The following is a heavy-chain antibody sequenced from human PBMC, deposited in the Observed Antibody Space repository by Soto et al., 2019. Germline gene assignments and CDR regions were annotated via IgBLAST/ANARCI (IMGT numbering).Heavy chain of an antibody. J-gene: IGHJ6*02. CDR3: AKDLYGWGTLYGMDV. Sequence: GSLRLSCAASGFTCSSYGMHWVRQAPGKGLEGVAVISYDGSNKYYADSVKGRFTISRDNSKNTLYLQMNSLRAEDTAVYYCAKDLYGWGTLYGMDVWGQGTTVTVSS. CDR2: ISYDGSNK. CDR1: GFTCSSYG. V-gene: IGHV3-30*18. D-gene: IGHD3-16*01.